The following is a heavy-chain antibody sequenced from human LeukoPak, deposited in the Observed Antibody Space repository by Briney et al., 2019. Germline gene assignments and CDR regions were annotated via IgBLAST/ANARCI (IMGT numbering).Heavy chain of an antibody. Sequence: SVKVSCKASGGTFSSYAINWVRQAPGQGLEWMGRIIPILDTPNYAQKFQGRVTITADKSTSTAYMELSSLRSEDTAVYYCARDLTSYYYDNNGAFDFWGQGTLVTVSS. CDR3: ARDLTSYYYDNNGAFDF. D-gene: IGHD3-22*01. CDR1: GGTFSSYA. CDR2: IIPILDTP. V-gene: IGHV1-69*04. J-gene: IGHJ4*02.